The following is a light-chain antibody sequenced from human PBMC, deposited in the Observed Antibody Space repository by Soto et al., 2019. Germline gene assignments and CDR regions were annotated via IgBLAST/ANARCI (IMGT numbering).Light chain of an antibody. CDR3: QQYNDWPLP. J-gene: IGKJ4*01. V-gene: IGKV3-15*01. CDR1: QSVSSN. Sequence: EIVMTQSPATLSVFPGERVTLSCRASQSVSSNLAWYQQKPGQAPRLLIYAASTRATGIPARFSGGGSGTEFILTISSLQSEDFAVYFCQQYNDWPLPFGGGTKVEIK. CDR2: AAS.